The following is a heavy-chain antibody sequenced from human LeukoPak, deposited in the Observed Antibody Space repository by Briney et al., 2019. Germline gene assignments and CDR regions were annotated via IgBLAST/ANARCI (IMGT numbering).Heavy chain of an antibody. CDR2: IKEDGSEK. V-gene: IGHV3-7*01. CDR1: GFRFSSHW. D-gene: IGHD4-11*01. Sequence: GGSLRLSCAASGFRFSSHWMSWVRQAPGKGLEWVADIKEDGSEKYYVDSVKGRFTISRDNAKNSLYLQMNSLKAEDTAVYYRARNRLSKDYWGQGTLVTVSS. J-gene: IGHJ4*02. CDR3: ARNRLSKDY.